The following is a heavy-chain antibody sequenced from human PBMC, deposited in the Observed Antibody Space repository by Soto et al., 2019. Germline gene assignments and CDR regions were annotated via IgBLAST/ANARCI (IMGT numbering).Heavy chain of an antibody. D-gene: IGHD4-17*01. Sequence: QITLKESGPTLVKPTQTLTLTCAFSGFSLSTRGVGVGWIRQPPGKALEWLALIYWDDDKRYSPSLKSRLTIPQDTSQNQGVLIITNMDPGDPATKYRAHDDGAPPGFDYWGQGTLVTVSS. V-gene: IGHV2-5*02. CDR2: IYWDDDK. CDR1: GFSLSTRGVG. J-gene: IGHJ4*02. CDR3: AHDDGAPPGFDY.